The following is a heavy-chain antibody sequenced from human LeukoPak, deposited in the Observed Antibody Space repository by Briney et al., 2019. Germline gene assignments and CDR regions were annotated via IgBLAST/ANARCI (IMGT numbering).Heavy chain of an antibody. CDR2: ISGSPTGGRP. J-gene: IGHJ4*02. Sequence: GGSLRLSCAASGLTLSTYGMSWVRQAPGKGLEWISAISGSPTGGRPYYAESVRGRFTISRDNSKNTVYLQMDSLRAEDTAMYYCARSDGSGSYYFDYWGQGTLVTVSS. CDR3: ARSDGSGSYYFDY. D-gene: IGHD3-10*01. V-gene: IGHV3-23*01. CDR1: GLTLSTYG.